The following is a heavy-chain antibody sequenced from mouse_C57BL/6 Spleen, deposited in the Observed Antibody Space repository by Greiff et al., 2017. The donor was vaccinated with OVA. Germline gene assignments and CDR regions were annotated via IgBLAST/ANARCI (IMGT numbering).Heavy chain of an antibody. CDR3: ARHEDNPGYYYAMDY. J-gene: IGHJ4*01. V-gene: IGHV1-62-2*01. Sequence: QVQLKESGAELVKPGASVKLSCKASGYTFTEYTIHWVKQRSGQGLEWLGWFYPGSGSIKYNEKFKDKATLTADKSSSTVYMELSRLTSEDSAVYFCARHEDNPGYYYAMDYWGQGTSVTVSS. CDR2: FYPGSGSI. CDR1: GYTFTEYT.